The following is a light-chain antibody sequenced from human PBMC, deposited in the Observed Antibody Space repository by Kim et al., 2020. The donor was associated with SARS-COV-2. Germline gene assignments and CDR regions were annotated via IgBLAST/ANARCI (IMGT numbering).Light chain of an antibody. V-gene: IGLV3-19*01. Sequence: SYELTQDPAVSVALGQTVRITCQGDSLRSYYASWYQQKPGQAPVLVIYGKNNRPSGIPDRFSSSSSGNTASLTITGAQAEDEADYYCNSRDSSGNHLVFGGGTQLTVL. CDR1: SLRSYY. J-gene: IGLJ2*01. CDR3: NSRDSSGNHLV. CDR2: GKN.